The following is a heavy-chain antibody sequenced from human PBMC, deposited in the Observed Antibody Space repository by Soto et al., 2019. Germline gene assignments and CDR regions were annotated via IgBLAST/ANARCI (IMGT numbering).Heavy chain of an antibody. CDR3: ATDILTGYQTDYYYYYMDV. V-gene: IGHV3-30*03. CDR2: ISYDGSNK. D-gene: IGHD3-9*01. CDR1: GFTFSSCG. Sequence: GGSLRLSCAASGFTFSSCGMHWVRQAPGKGLEWVAVISYDGSNKYYADSVKGRFTISRDNSKNTLYLQMNSLRAEDTAVYYCATDILTGYQTDYYYYYMDVWGKGTTVTVSS. J-gene: IGHJ6*03.